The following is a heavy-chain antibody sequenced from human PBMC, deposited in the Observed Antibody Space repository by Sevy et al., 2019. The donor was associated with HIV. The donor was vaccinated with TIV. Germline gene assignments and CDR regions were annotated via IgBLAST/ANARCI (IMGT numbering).Heavy chain of an antibody. CDR1: GFTFSSYA. Sequence: GGSLILSCAASGFTFSSYAMSWVRQAPGKGLEWVSAISGSGGSTYYADSVKGRFTISRDNSKNTLYLQMNSLRAEDTAVYYCAKDGYSGSYRPNYFDYWGQGTLVTVSS. CDR3: AKDGYSGSYRPNYFDY. CDR2: ISGSGGST. J-gene: IGHJ4*02. D-gene: IGHD1-26*01. V-gene: IGHV3-23*01.